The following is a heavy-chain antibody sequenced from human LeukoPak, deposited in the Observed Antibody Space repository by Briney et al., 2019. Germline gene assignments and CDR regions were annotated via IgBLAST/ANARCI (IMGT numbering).Heavy chain of an antibody. CDR1: GYTFTSYG. V-gene: IGHV1-18*01. CDR3: ARGDYGDYHFDS. D-gene: IGHD4-17*01. Sequence: VASVKVSCKASGYTFTSYGISWVRPAPGQGLEWMGWISPYNGNTNYAQNLQGRVTMTTDTSTSTAYMELRSLRSDDTAVYYCARGDYGDYHFDSWGQGTLVTVSS. CDR2: ISPYNGNT. J-gene: IGHJ4*02.